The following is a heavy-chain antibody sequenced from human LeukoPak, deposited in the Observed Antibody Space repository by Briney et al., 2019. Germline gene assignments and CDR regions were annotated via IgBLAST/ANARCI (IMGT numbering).Heavy chain of an antibody. CDR3: ARAVGYYFDNSGPSKTFDY. CDR1: GGSIRSSSHY. D-gene: IGHD3-22*01. Sequence: PSETLSLTCTVSGGSIRSSSHYWGWIRQPPGEGLEWIGIIYHSGTTYYNASLKSRVTISVDTSKNQFSLKLSSVTAADTAVYYCARAVGYYFDNSGPSKTFDYWGQGTLVTVSS. CDR2: IYHSGTT. V-gene: IGHV4-39*07. J-gene: IGHJ4*02.